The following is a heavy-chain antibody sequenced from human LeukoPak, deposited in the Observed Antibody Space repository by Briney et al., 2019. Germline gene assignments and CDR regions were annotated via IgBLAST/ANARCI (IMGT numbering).Heavy chain of an antibody. CDR1: GFTFSSYS. J-gene: IGHJ4*02. CDR3: AKGYCSSTSCYSGYYFDY. D-gene: IGHD2-2*01. Sequence: GGSLRLSCAASGFTFSSYSMNWVRQAPGKGLEWVSAISGSGGSTYYADSVKGRFTISRDNSKNTLYLQMNSLRAEDTAVYYCAKGYCSSTSCYSGYYFDYWGQGTLVTVSS. V-gene: IGHV3-23*01. CDR2: ISGSGGST.